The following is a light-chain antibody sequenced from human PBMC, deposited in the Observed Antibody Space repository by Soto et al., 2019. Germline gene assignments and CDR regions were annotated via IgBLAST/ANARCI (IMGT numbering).Light chain of an antibody. CDR3: LQTDSLPVA. V-gene: IGKV1-39*01. CDR2: GAS. CDR1: QSIGSH. J-gene: IGKJ4*01. Sequence: DIQVTQSPSSLSASVGDRVTITSRASQSIGSHLNWYQQKPGTAPNLLIYGASSLRGGVPSRFSGSGSGTDFTLTISTLQPEDFATYYCLQTDSLPVAFGGGTKVDIK.